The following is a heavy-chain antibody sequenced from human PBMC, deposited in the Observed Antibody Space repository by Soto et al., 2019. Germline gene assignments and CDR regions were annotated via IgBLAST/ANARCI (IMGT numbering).Heavy chain of an antibody. J-gene: IGHJ4*02. D-gene: IGHD4-17*01. V-gene: IGHV4-31*03. Sequence: QVQLQESGPGLVKPSQTLSLTCTVSGGSISSGGYYWSWIRQHPGKGLEWIGYIFYSGSTYYNPSLKSRATISVYTSKNLFSLRLSSVTAADTAVYYCARVAVTTSYYFDYWGQGTLVTVSS. CDR2: IFYSGST. CDR3: ARVAVTTSYYFDY. CDR1: GGSISSGGYY.